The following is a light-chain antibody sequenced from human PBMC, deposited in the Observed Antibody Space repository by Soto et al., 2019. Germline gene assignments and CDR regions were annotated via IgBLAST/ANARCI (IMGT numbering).Light chain of an antibody. CDR3: SSYTSSSSYV. CDR2: EVS. CDR1: SSDVGAYNY. Sequence: QSALTQPASVSGSPGQSITISCTGTSSDVGAYNYVSWYQQHPGKAPKLMIYEVSNRPSGVSNRFSGSKSGNTASLTIFGRQAEDEADYYCSSYTSSSSYVFGTGTKLTVL. J-gene: IGLJ1*01. V-gene: IGLV2-14*01.